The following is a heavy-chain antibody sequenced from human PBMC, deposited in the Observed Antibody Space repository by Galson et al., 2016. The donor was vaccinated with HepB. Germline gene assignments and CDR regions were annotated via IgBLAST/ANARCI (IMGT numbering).Heavy chain of an antibody. V-gene: IGHV3-NL1*01. CDR3: AKDPYYYGSGSYYFDY. Sequence: LEWVSAISSSGSNTYYADSVKGRFTISRDKSKNTLYLQMNSLRAEDTAVYHCAKDPYYYGSGSYYFDYWGQGTLVTVSS. J-gene: IGHJ4*02. CDR2: ISSSGSNT. D-gene: IGHD3-10*01.